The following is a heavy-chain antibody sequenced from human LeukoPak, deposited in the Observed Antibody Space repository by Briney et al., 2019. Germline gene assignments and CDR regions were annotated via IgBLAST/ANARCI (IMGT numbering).Heavy chain of an antibody. CDR3: ARGMRYFDY. J-gene: IGHJ4*02. CDR2: ISYDGSNK. V-gene: IGHV3-30-3*01. CDR1: GFAFTNYP. Sequence: GRSLRLSCAASGFAFTNYPIHWVRQAPGKGLEWVTFISYDGSNKYYADSVKGRFTISRDNSKNTLYLQMSSLRGEDTAVYYCARGMRYFDYWGQGTLVTVSS.